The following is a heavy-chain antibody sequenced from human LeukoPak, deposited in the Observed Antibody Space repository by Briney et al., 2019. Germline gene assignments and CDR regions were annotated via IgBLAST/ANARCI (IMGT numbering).Heavy chain of an antibody. D-gene: IGHD3-22*01. CDR2: ISCSGSTI. CDR3: ATYYYYSSARRGDDAFDI. CDR1: GFTFSSYE. Sequence: GGSLRLSCAASGFTFSSYEMNWVRQAPGKGLEWVSYISCSGSTIYYADAGNAQFTISRDSAKNTLYVQMNSLRAEDTAIYYCATYYYYSSARRGDDAFDIWGQGTMVTVSS. J-gene: IGHJ3*02. V-gene: IGHV3-48*03.